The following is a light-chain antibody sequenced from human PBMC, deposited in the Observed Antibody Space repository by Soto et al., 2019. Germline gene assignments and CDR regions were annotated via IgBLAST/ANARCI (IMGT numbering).Light chain of an antibody. V-gene: IGKV1-39*01. CDR2: AAS. J-gene: IGKJ2*01. Sequence: DLQMTQSPSSLSASVGDRVSITCRASESISTFLNWYQQKPGKAPKLLIYAASNLQSGVPSRFSGSGSGTDFTLTISSQQPEDFATYYCQQSYSTPRTFGQGTKVEIK. CDR3: QQSYSTPRT. CDR1: ESISTF.